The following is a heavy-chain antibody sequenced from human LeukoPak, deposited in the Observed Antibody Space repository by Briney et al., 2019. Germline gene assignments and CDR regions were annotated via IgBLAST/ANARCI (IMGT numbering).Heavy chain of an antibody. V-gene: IGHV3-53*01. J-gene: IGHJ3*02. Sequence: GGSLRLSCAASGFTISSNYMNWIRQAPGKGLEWVSVIFNSGDTYYADSVKGRFTISRDTSKNTLYLQMNSLRVDDTAVYYCARDPAPATGAFDIWGQGTMVIIS. D-gene: IGHD1-1*01. CDR3: ARDPAPATGAFDI. CDR2: IFNSGDT. CDR1: GFTISSNY.